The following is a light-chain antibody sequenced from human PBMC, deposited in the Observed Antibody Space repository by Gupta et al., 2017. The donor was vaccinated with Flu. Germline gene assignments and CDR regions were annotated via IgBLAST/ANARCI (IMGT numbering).Light chain of an antibody. V-gene: IGKV1-39*01. Sequence: SSLSASVGDRVTVTCRASQSISNYVNWYEQKPGKAPKLLIYGASSLQSGVPSRFSGSGSGTDFTLTISGRLPEDFGTYFCQQTYTTPQVTFGQGTKLEIK. CDR3: QQTYTTPQVT. CDR2: GAS. CDR1: QSISNY. J-gene: IGKJ2*01.